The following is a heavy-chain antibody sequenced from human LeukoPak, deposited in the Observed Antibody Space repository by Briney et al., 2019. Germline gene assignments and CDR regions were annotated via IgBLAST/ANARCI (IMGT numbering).Heavy chain of an antibody. J-gene: IGHJ3*02. Sequence: GGSLRLSCAASGFTFSKYWLHWLRQAPGKGLVWVSRINPDDKSASYADSVKGRFTISRDNAQNTVFLQMNSLRVEDTAVYYCARGGYGHGFDIWGRGTMVTVSS. CDR2: INPDDKSA. CDR1: GFTFSKYW. D-gene: IGHD5-12*01. CDR3: ARGGYGHGFDI. V-gene: IGHV3-74*01.